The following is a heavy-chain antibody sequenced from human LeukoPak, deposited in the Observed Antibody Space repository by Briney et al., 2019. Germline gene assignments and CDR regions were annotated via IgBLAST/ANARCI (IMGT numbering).Heavy chain of an antibody. J-gene: IGHJ4*02. CDR1: GGSFSGYY. V-gene: IGHV4-34*01. CDR2: INHSGST. D-gene: IGHD3-10*01. Sequence: PSETLSLTCAVYGGSFSGYYWSWIRQPPGKGLEWIGEINHSGSTNYNPSLKSRVTISVDTSKNQFSLKLSSVTAADTAVYYCARRYYYGSGRPTDFDYWGQGTLVTVSS. CDR3: ARRYYYGSGRPTDFDY.